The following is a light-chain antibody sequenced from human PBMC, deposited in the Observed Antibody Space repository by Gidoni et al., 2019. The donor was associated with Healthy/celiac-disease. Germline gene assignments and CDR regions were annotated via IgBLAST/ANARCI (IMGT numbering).Light chain of an antibody. Sequence: DIKWTQSPSFLSASVGYRVTITCRASQGISSYLAWYQQKPGKAPKLLIYAASTLQGGVPSRFSGSGSGTEFTLTLRSLQPEDFATYSCQQLSSSPLTFCPXTKVDIK. CDR3: QQLSSSPLT. J-gene: IGKJ3*01. CDR1: QGISSY. CDR2: AAS. V-gene: IGKV1-9*01.